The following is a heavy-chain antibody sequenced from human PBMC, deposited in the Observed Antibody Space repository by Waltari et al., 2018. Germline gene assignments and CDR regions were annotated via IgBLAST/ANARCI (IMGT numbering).Heavy chain of an antibody. Sequence: QGQLVQSGAEVKKPGSSVKVSCKAYGGTFSSYASSWVRQAPGPGLEWMGGISPIFGTANYAQKFQGRVTITADESTSTAYMELSSLRSEDTAVYYCARDRGNGYSYGYLDYWGQGTLVTVSS. V-gene: IGHV1-69*01. CDR2: ISPIFGTA. CDR3: ARDRGNGYSYGYLDY. D-gene: IGHD5-18*01. CDR1: GGTFSSYA. J-gene: IGHJ4*02.